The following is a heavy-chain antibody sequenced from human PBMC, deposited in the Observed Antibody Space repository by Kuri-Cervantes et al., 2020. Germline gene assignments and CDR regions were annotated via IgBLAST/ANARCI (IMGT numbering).Heavy chain of an antibody. CDR2: ISYDGSNK. CDR1: GFTFSSYG. Sequence: GGSLRLSYAASGFTFSSYGMHWVRQAPGKGLEWVAVISYDGSNKYYADSVKGRFTISRDNSKNTLYLQMNSLRAEDTAVYYCAKDRVTAMVTKYYGMDVWGQGTTVTVSS. V-gene: IGHV3-30*18. CDR3: AKDRVTAMVTKYYGMDV. D-gene: IGHD5-18*01. J-gene: IGHJ6*02.